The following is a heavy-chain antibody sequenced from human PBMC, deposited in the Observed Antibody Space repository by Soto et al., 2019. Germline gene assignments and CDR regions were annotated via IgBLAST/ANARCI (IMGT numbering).Heavy chain of an antibody. V-gene: IGHV4-61*01. CDR1: GGSVSSGSYY. CDR2: IYYSGST. J-gene: IGHJ6*02. D-gene: IGHD6-13*01. Sequence: PSETLSLTCTVSGGSVSSGSYYWSWIRQPPGKGLEWIGYIYYSGSTNYNPSLKSRVTISVDTSKNQFSLKLSSVTAADTAVYYCASLDQQLGKTSVSFNYYYGMDVWGQGTTVTVSS. CDR3: ASLDQQLGKTSVSFNYYYGMDV.